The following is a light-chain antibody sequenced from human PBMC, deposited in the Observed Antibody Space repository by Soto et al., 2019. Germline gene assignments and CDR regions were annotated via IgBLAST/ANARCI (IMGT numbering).Light chain of an antibody. CDR2: AAS. Sequence: DIQMTQSPSSLSASVGDRVTITCRASQNIRNHLNWYQQKPGKAPELLIYAASSLQRGVPSRFSGSGSGIDFSLTISSLQSEEFSIYYCQQSYSFPLCFGGGTKVEIK. J-gene: IGKJ4*01. CDR1: QNIRNH. V-gene: IGKV1-39*01. CDR3: QQSYSFPLC.